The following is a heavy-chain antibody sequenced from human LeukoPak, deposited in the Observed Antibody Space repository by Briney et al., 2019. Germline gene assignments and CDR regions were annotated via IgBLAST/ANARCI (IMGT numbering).Heavy chain of an antibody. V-gene: IGHV3-21*01. D-gene: IGHD3-10*01. CDR1: GFTFSSYS. CDR3: ARIYGSGSHDYFDY. CDR2: ISSSSSYI. Sequence: GGSLRLSCAASGFTFSSYSMNWVRQAPGKGLEWVPSISSSSSYIYYADSVKGRFTISRDNAKNSLYLQMNSLRAEDTAVYYCARIYGSGSHDYFDYWGQGTLVTVSS. J-gene: IGHJ4*02.